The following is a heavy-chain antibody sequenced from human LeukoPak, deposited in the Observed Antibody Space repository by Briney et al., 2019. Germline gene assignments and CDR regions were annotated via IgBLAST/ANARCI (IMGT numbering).Heavy chain of an antibody. D-gene: IGHD6-13*01. CDR1: GFTFSSYE. J-gene: IGHJ4*02. CDR3: ARARAAGVDY. Sequence: GGSLRLSCAASGFTFSSYEMNWVRQAPGKGLEWVSYISSSGSTIYYADSVKGRFTISRDNAKNSLYLQMNSLRAEDTAVHYCARARAAGVDYWGQGTLVTVSS. CDR2: ISSSGSTI. V-gene: IGHV3-48*03.